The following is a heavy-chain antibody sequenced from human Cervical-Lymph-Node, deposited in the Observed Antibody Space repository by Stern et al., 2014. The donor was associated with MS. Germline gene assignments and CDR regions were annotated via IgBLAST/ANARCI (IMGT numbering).Heavy chain of an antibody. Sequence: VQLVESGPGLVKPSETLSLTCAVSGGSISSRYWGWIRQPPGKGLEWIGLISHSGDTKYNPSLKRRVTISLDTSKNQFSLKVTSVPAADTAVYYCARLPTAVDFWGQGTLVTVSS. CDR3: ARLPTAVDF. CDR2: ISHSGDT. CDR1: GGSISSRY. J-gene: IGHJ4*02. V-gene: IGHV4-59*08.